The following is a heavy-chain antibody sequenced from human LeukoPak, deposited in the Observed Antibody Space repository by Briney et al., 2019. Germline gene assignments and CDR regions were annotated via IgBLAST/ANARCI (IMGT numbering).Heavy chain of an antibody. Sequence: GGSLRLSCAASGFTFSSYSMNWVRQAPGKGLEWVSYISSSSSTIYYADSVKGRFTISRDNAKNSLYLQMNSLRAEDTAVYYCARVKGAFWSGATDAFDIWGQGTMVTVSS. CDR1: GFTFSSYS. D-gene: IGHD3-3*01. J-gene: IGHJ3*02. CDR3: ARVKGAFWSGATDAFDI. CDR2: ISSSSSTI. V-gene: IGHV3-48*04.